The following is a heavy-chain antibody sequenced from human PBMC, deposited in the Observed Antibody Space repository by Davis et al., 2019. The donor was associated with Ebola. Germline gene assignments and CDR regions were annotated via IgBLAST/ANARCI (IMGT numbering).Heavy chain of an antibody. CDR1: GFTFDDYG. D-gene: IGHD3-3*01. V-gene: IGHV3-20*04. CDR3: ARNYDFWSDTAYFDY. CDR2: INWNGGST. Sequence: GESLKISCAASGFTFDDYGMSWVRQAPGKGLEWVSGINWNGGSTGYADSVKGRFTISRDNAKNSLYLQMNSLRAEDTALYYCARNYDFWSDTAYFDYWGQGTLVTVSS. J-gene: IGHJ4*02.